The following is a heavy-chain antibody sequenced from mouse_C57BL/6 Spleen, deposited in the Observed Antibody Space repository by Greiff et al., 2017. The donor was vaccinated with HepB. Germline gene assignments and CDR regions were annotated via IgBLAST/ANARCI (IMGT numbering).Heavy chain of an antibody. Sequence: QVHVKQPGAELVKPGASVKMSCKASGYTFTSYWITWVKQRPGQGLEWIGDIYPGSGSTNYNEKFKSKATLTVDTSSSTAYMQLSSLTSEDSAVYYCARVYGYEYYFDYWGQGTTLTVSS. CDR3: ARVYGYEYYFDY. V-gene: IGHV1-55*01. J-gene: IGHJ2*01. CDR1: GYTFTSYW. CDR2: IYPGSGST. D-gene: IGHD2-2*01.